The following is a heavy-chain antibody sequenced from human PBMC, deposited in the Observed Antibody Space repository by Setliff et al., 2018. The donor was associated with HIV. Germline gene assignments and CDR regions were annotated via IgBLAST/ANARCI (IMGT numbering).Heavy chain of an antibody. V-gene: IGHV4-39*01. CDR2: ISYTGST. J-gene: IGHJ4*02. D-gene: IGHD3-9*01. Sequence: PSETLSLTCTVPGGSINRSNYYWGWIRQPPGKGLEWIETISYTGSTYYDPSLKSRVTISLDTSKNQFFLKLSSVTAPDTAIYYCARQTWEYYDTLTGYYRSPKNFDSWGQGTLVTVSS. CDR3: ARQTWEYYDTLTGYYRSPKNFDS. CDR1: GGSINRSNYY.